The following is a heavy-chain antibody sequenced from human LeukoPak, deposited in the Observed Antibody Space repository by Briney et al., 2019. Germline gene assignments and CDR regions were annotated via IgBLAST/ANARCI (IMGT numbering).Heavy chain of an antibody. CDR2: IKQDGSEK. J-gene: IGHJ4*02. Sequence: GGSLRLSCAASGFTFSSHWMSWVRQAPGKGLEWVANIKQDGSEKYYVDSVKGRFTISRDNAKNSLYLQMNSLRAEDTAVYYCASNYGSGSYVVNFDYWGQGTLVTVSS. D-gene: IGHD3-10*01. CDR3: ASNYGSGSYVVNFDY. V-gene: IGHV3-7*01. CDR1: GFTFSSHW.